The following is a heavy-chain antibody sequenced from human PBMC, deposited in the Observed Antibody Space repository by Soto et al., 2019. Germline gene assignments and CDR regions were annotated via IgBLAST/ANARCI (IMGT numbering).Heavy chain of an antibody. CDR2: IYRTGST. Sequence: LSLTCAVSGGSFTSNNWWTWVRQPPGQGLEWIGEIYRTGSTSYNPSPKSRVTISLDKPENQFSLKVTSLTAADTAVYYCASRDPGTSVDYWGQGTLVTVSS. D-gene: IGHD1-7*01. J-gene: IGHJ4*02. V-gene: IGHV4-4*02. CDR1: GGSFTSNNW. CDR3: ASRDPGTSVDY.